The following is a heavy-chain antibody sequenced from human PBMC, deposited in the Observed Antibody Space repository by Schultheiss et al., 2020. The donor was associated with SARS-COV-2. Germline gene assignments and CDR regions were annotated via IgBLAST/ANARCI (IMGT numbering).Heavy chain of an antibody. D-gene: IGHD2-15*01. CDR2: IIPIFGTA. CDR3: ASPNCSGGSCPLDY. CDR1: GYTFTSYA. Sequence: SVKVSCKASGYTFTSYAMHWVRQAPGQGLEWMGGIIPIFGTANYAQKFQGRVTITADKSTSTAYMELSSLRSEDTAVYYCASPNCSGGSCPLDYWGQGTRVTVAS. J-gene: IGHJ4*02. V-gene: IGHV1-69*06.